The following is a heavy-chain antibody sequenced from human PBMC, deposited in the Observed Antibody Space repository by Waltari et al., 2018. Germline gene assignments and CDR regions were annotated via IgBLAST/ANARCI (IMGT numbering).Heavy chain of an antibody. CDR2: INHSGST. J-gene: IGHJ5*02. CDR1: GGSFSGYY. CDR3: ARGDPLWFDP. V-gene: IGHV4-34*01. Sequence: QVQLQQWGAGLLKPSETLSLTCAVYGGSFSGYYWSWIRQPPGKGLEWIGEINHSGSTNYNPSLKSRVTISVDTSKNQFSLKLSSVTAADTAVYYCARGDPLWFDPWGQGTLVTVSS.